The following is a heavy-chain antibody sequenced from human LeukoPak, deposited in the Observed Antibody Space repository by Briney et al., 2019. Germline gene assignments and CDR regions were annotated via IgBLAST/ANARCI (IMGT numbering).Heavy chain of an antibody. V-gene: IGHV4-59*01. CDR3: ARERVGPDGDHDSYYFDY. CDR1: GGSISSYY. Sequence: SETLSLTCTVSGGSISSYYWSWIRQPPGKGLEWIGYIYYSGSTNYNPSLKSRVTISVDTSKNQFSLKLSSVTAADTAVYYCARERVGPDGDHDSYYFDYWGQGTLVTVSS. CDR2: IYYSGST. J-gene: IGHJ4*02. D-gene: IGHD4-17*01.